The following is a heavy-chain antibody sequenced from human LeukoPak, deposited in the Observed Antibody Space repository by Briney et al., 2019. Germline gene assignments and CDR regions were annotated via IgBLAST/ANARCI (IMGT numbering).Heavy chain of an antibody. V-gene: IGHV1-18*01. Sequence: ASVKVSCKASGYTFTRYGISWVRQAPGQGLEWMGWISAYNGNTNYAQKLQGRVTMTTDTSTSTAYMELRSLRSADTAVYYCARDWDRMVPALIRSWFDPCGQGTLVTVSS. J-gene: IGHJ5*02. CDR2: ISAYNGNT. CDR3: ARDWDRMVPALIRSWFDP. D-gene: IGHD3-10*01. CDR1: GYTFTRYG.